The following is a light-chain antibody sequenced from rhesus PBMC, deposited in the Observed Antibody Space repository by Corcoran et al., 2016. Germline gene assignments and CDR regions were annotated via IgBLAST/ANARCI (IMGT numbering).Light chain of an antibody. J-gene: IGKJ2*01. Sequence: DIQMTQSPSSLSASVGDRVTITCRASENVNNYLHWYQQKPGKAPKLLIKKASNLESGVPSRFSGSASGTDFTLTISSLQPEDFATYYCQHGYGTPYSFGQGTKVEIK. CDR2: KAS. CDR3: QHGYGTPYS. V-gene: IGKV1-74*01. CDR1: ENVNNY.